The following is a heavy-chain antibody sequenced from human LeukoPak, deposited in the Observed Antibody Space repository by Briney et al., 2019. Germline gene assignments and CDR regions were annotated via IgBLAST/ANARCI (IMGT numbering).Heavy chain of an antibody. CDR2: IYTSGNT. V-gene: IGHV4-4*07. CDR1: GGSISSYY. J-gene: IGHJ4*02. Sequence: SSETLSLTCTVSGGSISSYYWSWIRQPAGKGLEWIWRIYTSGNTKYNPSLKSRVTMSVDKSKNQISLRLSSVTAADTAVYYCARKDGDFWGQGTLVTVSS. CDR3: ARKDGDF.